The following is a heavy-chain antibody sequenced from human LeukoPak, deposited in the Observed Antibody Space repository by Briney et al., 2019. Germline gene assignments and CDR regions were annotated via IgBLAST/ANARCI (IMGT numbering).Heavy chain of an antibody. J-gene: IGHJ4*02. CDR3: ARGNAHRNVLRFLEGPYYFDY. CDR1: GFTVSSNY. V-gene: IGHV3-66*02. D-gene: IGHD3-3*01. CDR2: IYSGGST. Sequence: QPGGSLRLSCAASGFTVSSNYMSWVRQAPGKGLEWVSVIYSGGSTYYADSVKGRFTISRDNSKNTLYLQMNSLRAEDTAVYYCARGNAHRNVLRFLEGPYYFDYWGQGTLVTVSS.